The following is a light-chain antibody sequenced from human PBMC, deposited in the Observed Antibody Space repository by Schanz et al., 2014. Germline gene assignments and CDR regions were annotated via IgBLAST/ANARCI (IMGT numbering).Light chain of an antibody. J-gene: IGLJ3*02. CDR3: SSYTSRSTL. V-gene: IGLV2-14*02. Sequence: QSALTQPASVSGSPGQSITISCTGTSSDVGSYGFVSWYQHYPGKAPKVIIYEANKRPSGVSNRFSGSKSGNTASLTISGLQAEDEADYYCSSYTSRSTLFGGGTKVTVL. CDR2: EAN. CDR1: SSDVGSYGF.